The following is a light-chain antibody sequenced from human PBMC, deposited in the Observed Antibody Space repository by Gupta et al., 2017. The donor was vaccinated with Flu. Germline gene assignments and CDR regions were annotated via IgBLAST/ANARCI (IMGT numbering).Light chain of an antibody. V-gene: IGLV2-14*01. CDR1: SSDVGGYNF. J-gene: IGLJ2*01. Sequence: SALTQPASVSGSPGQSLTISCTGTSSDVGGYNFVSCYQQHPGKAPKLLIYEVSKRPAGVANRFSGSKSGNTASLTISGRQEEDEADYYGGSDTSTNSVVFGGGTKLTVL. CDR3: GSDTSTNSVV. CDR2: EVS.